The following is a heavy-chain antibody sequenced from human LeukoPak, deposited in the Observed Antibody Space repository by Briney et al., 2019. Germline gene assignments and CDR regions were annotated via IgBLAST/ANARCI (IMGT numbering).Heavy chain of an antibody. CDR3: ARVTLSCSGGSCYQVYDY. CDR1: GFTFSSYD. Sequence: PEGSLRLSCAASGFTFSSYDMHWVRQATGKGLEWVSAIGTAGDTYYPGSVKGRFTISRENAKNSLYLQMNSLRAGDTAVYYCARVTLSCSGGSCYQVYDYWGQGTLVTVSS. CDR2: IGTAGDT. J-gene: IGHJ4*02. D-gene: IGHD2-15*01. V-gene: IGHV3-13*04.